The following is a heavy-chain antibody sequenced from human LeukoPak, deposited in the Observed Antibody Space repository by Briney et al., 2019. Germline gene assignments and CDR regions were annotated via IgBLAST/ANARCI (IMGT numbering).Heavy chain of an antibody. J-gene: IGHJ4*02. CDR3: ARVSSSSSWYTDLDY. CDR1: GFTFSNSD. D-gene: IGHD6-13*01. V-gene: IGHV3-23*01. Sequence: GGSLRLSCAASGFTFSNSDMTWVRQAPGKGLEWVSAISGSGGSTYYADSVKGRFTISRDNSKNTLYLQMNSLRPEDTAVYYCARVSSSSSWYTDLDYWGQGTLVTVSS. CDR2: ISGSGGST.